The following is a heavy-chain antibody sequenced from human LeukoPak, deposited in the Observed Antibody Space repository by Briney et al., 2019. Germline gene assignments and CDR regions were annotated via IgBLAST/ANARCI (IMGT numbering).Heavy chain of an antibody. D-gene: IGHD3-22*01. Sequence: SETLSLTCAVSGYSISSGYYWGWIRQPPGKGLEWIGSVYHSGSTYYNPSPKSRVTISVDTSKNQFSLKLSSVTAADTAVYYCARHGNYYDTSQSDPWGQGTLVTVSS. J-gene: IGHJ5*02. CDR2: VYHSGST. CDR3: ARHGNYYDTSQSDP. CDR1: GYSISSGYY. V-gene: IGHV4-38-2*01.